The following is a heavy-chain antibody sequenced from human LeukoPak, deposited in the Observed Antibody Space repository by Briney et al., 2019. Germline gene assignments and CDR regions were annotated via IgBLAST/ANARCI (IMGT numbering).Heavy chain of an antibody. J-gene: IGHJ3*02. CDR1: GYIFTGYY. V-gene: IGHV1-2*02. CDR3: ARDGGFDI. D-gene: IGHD3-16*01. Sequence: ASVKVSCKASGYIFTGYYMHWLRQAPGQGLEWMGWINPNTGGTNSAQKFQGRVTMTRDTSSSTAYMELSRLTSDDTAIYYCARDGGFDIWGQGTRVTVSS. CDR2: INPNTGGT.